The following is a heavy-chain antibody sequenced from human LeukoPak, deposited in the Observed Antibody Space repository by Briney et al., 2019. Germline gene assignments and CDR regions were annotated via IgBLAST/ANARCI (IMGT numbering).Heavy chain of an antibody. V-gene: IGHV4-34*01. CDR1: GGSFSGYY. D-gene: IGHD6-19*01. Sequence: SETLSLACAVYGGSFSGYYWGWIRQPPGKWVEWIGEINHSGSTTYNPSLKSRVNISVDTSKNQFSLKLSSVTAADTAVYYCAREAGYGMDVWGQGTPVTVSS. CDR2: INHSGST. J-gene: IGHJ6*02. CDR3: AREAGYGMDV.